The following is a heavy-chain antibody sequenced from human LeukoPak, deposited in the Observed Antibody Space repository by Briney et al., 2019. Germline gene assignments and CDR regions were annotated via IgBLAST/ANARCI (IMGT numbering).Heavy chain of an antibody. CDR3: ASRPVRNWYFDL. CDR1: GGSISSGDYY. V-gene: IGHV4-30-4*01. D-gene: IGHD6-25*01. J-gene: IGHJ2*01. Sequence: PSQTLSLTCTVSGGSISSGDYYWSWIRQPPGKGLVWSGYIYYSGSTYYNPSLKSRVTISVDTSKNQLSLKLSSVTAADTAVYYCASRPVRNWYFDLWGRGTLVTVSS. CDR2: IYYSGST.